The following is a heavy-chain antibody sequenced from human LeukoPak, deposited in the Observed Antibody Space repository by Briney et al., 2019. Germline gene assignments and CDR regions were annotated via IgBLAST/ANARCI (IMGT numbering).Heavy chain of an antibody. J-gene: IGHJ5*02. Sequence: PSETLSLTCTVSGGSISSYYWSWIRQPAGKGLEWIGRIYTSGSTNYNPSLKSRVTMSVDTSKNQFFLKLSSVTAADTAVYYCARERCYDFWSGYYDSWFDPWGQGTLVTVSS. D-gene: IGHD3-3*01. V-gene: IGHV4-4*07. CDR3: ARERCYDFWSGYYDSWFDP. CDR1: GGSISSYY. CDR2: IYTSGST.